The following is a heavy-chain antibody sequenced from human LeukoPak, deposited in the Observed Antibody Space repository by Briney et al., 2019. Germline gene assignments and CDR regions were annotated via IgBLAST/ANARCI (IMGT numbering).Heavy chain of an antibody. CDR1: GFTFSSYS. V-gene: IGHV3-48*01. CDR3: SRPRYWTVTDAFDI. Sequence: PGGSLRLSCAASGFTFSSYSMNWVRQAPGKGLEWVSYISSSSSTIYYADSVKGRFTISRDNAKNSLYLQMNSLRAEDTAVYYCSRPRYWTVTDAFDIWGQGTMVTVSS. CDR2: ISSSSSTI. D-gene: IGHD4-17*01. J-gene: IGHJ3*02.